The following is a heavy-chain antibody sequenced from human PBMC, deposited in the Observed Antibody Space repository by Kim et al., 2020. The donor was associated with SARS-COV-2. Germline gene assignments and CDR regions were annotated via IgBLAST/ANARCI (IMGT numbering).Heavy chain of an antibody. V-gene: IGHV3-30*01. D-gene: IGHD1-26*01. Sequence: YADSGRGRFTFSEDHSKNTLDLQRNRLRAEDTAVYYCARGGGTYYSPVDYWGQGTLVTVSS. J-gene: IGHJ4*02. CDR3: ARGGGTYYSPVDY.